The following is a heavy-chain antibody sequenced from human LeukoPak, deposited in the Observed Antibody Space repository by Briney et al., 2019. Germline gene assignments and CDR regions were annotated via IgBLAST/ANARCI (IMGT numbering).Heavy chain of an antibody. D-gene: IGHD2-2*01. V-gene: IGHV1-18*01. CDR3: ARVGCSSTSCYPTYYYYYMDV. J-gene: IGHJ6*03. CDR2: ISAYNGNT. Sequence: GASVKVSCKASGYTFTSYGISWVRQAPGQGLEWMGWISAYNGNTNYAQKLQGRVTMTTDTSTSTAYMELRSLRSDDTAVDYCARVGCSSTSCYPTYYYYYMDVWGKGTTVTVSS. CDR1: GYTFTSYG.